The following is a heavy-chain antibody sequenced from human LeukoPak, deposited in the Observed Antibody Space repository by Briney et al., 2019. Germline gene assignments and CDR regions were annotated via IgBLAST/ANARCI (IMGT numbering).Heavy chain of an antibody. CDR1: GFTFSSFS. CDR2: ISSSSSYI. CDR3: ARDYRYDSSGSAPNI. D-gene: IGHD3-22*01. J-gene: IGHJ3*02. Sequence: PGVSLRLSCAASGFTFSSFSMNWVGQAPGQWLVWVSSISSSSSYIYYADSVKGRFTISRGNAKNSLYLQMNSLRAEDTAVYYCARDYRYDSSGSAPNIWGQGTMVTVSS. V-gene: IGHV3-21*01.